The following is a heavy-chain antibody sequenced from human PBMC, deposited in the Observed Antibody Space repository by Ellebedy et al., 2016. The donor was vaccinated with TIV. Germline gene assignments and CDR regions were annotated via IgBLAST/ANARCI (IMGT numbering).Heavy chain of an antibody. V-gene: IGHV3-30*01. CDR2: IGNTGTAR. CDR3: ARENYFDSGILDALEV. Sequence: GESLKISCSASGFTFSSYALHWVRQAPGKGLPWVAVIGNTGTARFYADSVKGRFTISRDNSKNTVYLQMDSLRTEDTALYFCARENYFDSGILDALEVWGQGAMVTVSS. J-gene: IGHJ3*01. D-gene: IGHD3-10*01. CDR1: GFTFSSYA.